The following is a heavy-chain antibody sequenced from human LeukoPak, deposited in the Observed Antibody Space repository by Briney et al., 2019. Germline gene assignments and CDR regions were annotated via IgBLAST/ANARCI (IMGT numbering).Heavy chain of an antibody. V-gene: IGHV3-15*01. Sequence: GGSLRLSCAASGFTFNNAWMNWVRQAPGKGLEWVGRIKSKTDGGTTEYAAPVGGRFTISRDDSRNTLHLQMNSLKTEDTAVYYCTTLQMYYYDSSGYYFFDYWGQGTLVTVSS. D-gene: IGHD3-22*01. CDR3: TTLQMYYYDSSGYYFFDY. CDR1: GFTFNNAW. CDR2: IKSKTDGGTT. J-gene: IGHJ4*02.